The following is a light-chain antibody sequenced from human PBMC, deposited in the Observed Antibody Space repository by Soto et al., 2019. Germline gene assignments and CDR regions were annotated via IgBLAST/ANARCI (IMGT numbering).Light chain of an antibody. V-gene: IGKV3-20*01. CDR2: GAS. CDR3: QQNDDSPGT. CDR1: QSISSSY. J-gene: IGKJ1*01. Sequence: IVLTQSPGTLSLSPWERATLSCRASQSISSSYLAWYQQKPGQAPRLLIYGASNRATAIPDRFSGSGSGTDFTLTISRLEPEDFAVYYCQQNDDSPGTFGQGTKVDIK.